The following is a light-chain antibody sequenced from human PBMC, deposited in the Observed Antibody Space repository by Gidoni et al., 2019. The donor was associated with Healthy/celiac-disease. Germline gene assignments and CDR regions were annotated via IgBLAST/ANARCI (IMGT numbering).Light chain of an antibody. CDR3: QAWDSSTVV. CDR1: KLGDKY. Sequence: SYELTQPPSVSVSPGQTASITCPGAKLGDKYACWYQQKPGQSPVLVIYQDSKRPSGIPDRFSGSNSGNTATLTISGTQAMDEADYYCQAWDSSTVVFGGGTKLTVL. CDR2: QDS. V-gene: IGLV3-1*01. J-gene: IGLJ2*01.